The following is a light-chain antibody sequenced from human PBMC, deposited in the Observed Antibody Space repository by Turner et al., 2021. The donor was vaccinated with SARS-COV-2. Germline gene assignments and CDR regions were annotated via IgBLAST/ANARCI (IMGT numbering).Light chain of an antibody. J-gene: IGKJ3*01. Sequence: DIQLTQSPSFLSASVGDRVTITCRASQGISSYLAWYQQKPGKAPKLLIYAASTLQSGVPSRFSGSGSGTEFTLTISGLQSEDFATYYCQQLNSYPPDTFGPGTKVDIK. V-gene: IGKV1-9*01. CDR2: AAS. CDR1: QGISSY. CDR3: QQLNSYPPDT.